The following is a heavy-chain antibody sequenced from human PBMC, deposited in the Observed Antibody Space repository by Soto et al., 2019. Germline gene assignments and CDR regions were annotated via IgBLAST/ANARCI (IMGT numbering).Heavy chain of an antibody. CDR3: AKVSRWSGIDY. Sequence: EVQPLEAGGGLVHPGGSLRLSCAASGFTFSSYAMSWVRQAPGKGLEWVSAISGSGGSTYYADSVKGRFTISRDNSKNTLYLQMNSLRAEDTAVYYCAKVSRWSGIDYWGQGTLVTVSS. J-gene: IGHJ4*02. V-gene: IGHV3-23*01. CDR2: ISGSGGST. D-gene: IGHD3-3*01. CDR1: GFTFSSYA.